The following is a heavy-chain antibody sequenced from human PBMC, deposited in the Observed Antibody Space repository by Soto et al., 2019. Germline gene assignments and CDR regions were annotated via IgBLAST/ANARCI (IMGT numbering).Heavy chain of an antibody. D-gene: IGHD5-12*01. V-gene: IGHV4-59*01. CDR2: IYYSGST. J-gene: IGHJ4*02. CDR3: ARDYSGYDLFDY. CDR1: GGSISSYY. Sequence: SETLSLTCTVSGGSISSYYWSWIRQPPGKGLEWIGYIYYSGSTNYNPSLKSRVTISVDTSKNQFSLKLSSVTAADTAVYYCARDYSGYDLFDYWGQGTLVTVSS.